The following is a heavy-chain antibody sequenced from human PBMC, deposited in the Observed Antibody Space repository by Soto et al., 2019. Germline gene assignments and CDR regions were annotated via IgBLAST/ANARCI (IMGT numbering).Heavy chain of an antibody. Sequence: QVQLVQSGDEVKKSGASLKVSCKASGYTFTGYYIHWVRQAPGQGLEWMGWINPKSGDTNYAQKFQGRVSMTRYTSITTAYMEVSRLKSDDTAVYYCARGAPRMGALQTYWGEGTLVTVSS. CDR3: ARGAPRMGALQTY. V-gene: IGHV1-2*02. CDR1: GYTFTGYY. J-gene: IGHJ4*02. D-gene: IGHD1-26*01. CDR2: INPKSGDT.